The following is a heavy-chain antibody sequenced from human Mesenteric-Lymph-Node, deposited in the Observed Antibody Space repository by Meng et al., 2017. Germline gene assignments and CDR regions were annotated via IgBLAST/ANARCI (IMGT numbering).Heavy chain of an antibody. CDR3: ARDFMCSGGSCLDVFDI. V-gene: IGHV1-18*01. CDR2: ISAYTDSA. J-gene: IGHJ3*02. CDR1: GYGFYIYG. Sequence: HVSMRQVGDKVKKQGAAWRVSGKASGYGFYIYGSSGVRQAPGQGLEWMGWISAYTDSAKYAQNLQGRVTMTTDTSTNTIYMEVRSLRSDDTAVYYCARDFMCSGGSCLDVFDIWGQGTMVTVSS. D-gene: IGHD2-15*01.